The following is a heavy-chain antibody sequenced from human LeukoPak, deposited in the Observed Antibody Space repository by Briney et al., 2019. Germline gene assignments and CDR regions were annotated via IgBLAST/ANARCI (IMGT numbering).Heavy chain of an antibody. CDR3: ARVHYYDSSGFDY. CDR2: ISSSGSAI. Sequence: GGSLRLSCAASGFTFSSYEMNWVRQAPGKGLEWVSYISSSGSAIYYADSVKGQFTISRDNAKNSLYLQMSSLRAEDTAVYYCARVHYYDSSGFDYWGQGTLVTVPS. V-gene: IGHV3-48*03. D-gene: IGHD3-22*01. J-gene: IGHJ4*02. CDR1: GFTFSSYE.